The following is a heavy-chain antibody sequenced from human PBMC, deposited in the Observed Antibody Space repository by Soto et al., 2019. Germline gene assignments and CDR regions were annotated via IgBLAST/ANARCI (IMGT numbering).Heavy chain of an antibody. J-gene: IGHJ6*03. V-gene: IGHV1-69*02. CDR1: GGTFSSYT. CDR3: ARPLIAGPSGYYYYYMDV. CDR2: IIPILGIA. Sequence: ASVKVSCKASGGTFSSYTISWVRQAPGQGLEWMGRIIPILGIANYAQKFQGRVTITADKSTSTAYMELSSLRSEDTAVYYCARPLIAGPSGYYYYYMDVWGKGTTVTVSS. D-gene: IGHD6-13*01.